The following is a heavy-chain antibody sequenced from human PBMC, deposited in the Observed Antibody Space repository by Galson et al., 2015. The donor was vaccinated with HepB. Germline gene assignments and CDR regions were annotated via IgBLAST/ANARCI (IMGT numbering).Heavy chain of an antibody. V-gene: IGHV3-11*06. D-gene: IGHD3-22*01. CDR3: ARRKRDYYDSSGYPDY. CDR2: ISSSSSYT. J-gene: IGHJ4*02. Sequence: SLRLSCAASGFTFSDYYMSWIRQAPGKGLEWVSYISSSSSYTNYADSVKGRFTISRDNAENSLYLQMNSLRAEDTAVYYCARRKRDYYDSSGYPDYWGQGTLVTVSS. CDR1: GFTFSDYY.